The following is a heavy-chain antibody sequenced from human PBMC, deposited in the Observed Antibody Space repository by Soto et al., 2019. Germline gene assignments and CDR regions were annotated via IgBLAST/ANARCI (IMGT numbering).Heavy chain of an antibody. J-gene: IGHJ4*02. Sequence: SETLSLTCTISGGSISVYYWIWVRQPPGHELEWIGYIYASGSPYYNPSLRSRVTISADTSKNQISLKLTSPTAADTAVYYCARGVGSSPPRYWGRGTLVTVSS. D-gene: IGHD1-26*01. CDR3: ARGVGSSPPRY. CDR2: IYASGSP. CDR1: GGSISVYY. V-gene: IGHV4-59*01.